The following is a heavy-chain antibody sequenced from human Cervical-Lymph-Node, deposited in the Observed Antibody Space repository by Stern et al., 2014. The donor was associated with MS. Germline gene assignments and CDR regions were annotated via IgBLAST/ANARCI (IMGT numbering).Heavy chain of an antibody. D-gene: IGHD5/OR15-5a*01. CDR3: ATLYDSSGNYGMEV. CDR1: GYTFIRYY. V-gene: IGHV1-46*01. J-gene: IGHJ6*02. Sequence: QLVQSGAQVKKPGASVKVSCKGSGYTFIRYYIQWVRQAPGQGLEWMGLVNANGGSARYAQKFQGRVNMASDTSTSTVSMELSSLRSEDTAVYYCATLYDSSGNYGMEVWGQGTTVIVSS. CDR2: VNANGGSA.